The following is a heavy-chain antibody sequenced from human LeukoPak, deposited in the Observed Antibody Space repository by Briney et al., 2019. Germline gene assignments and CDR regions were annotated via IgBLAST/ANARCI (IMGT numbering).Heavy chain of an antibody. V-gene: IGHV1-46*01. CDR2: INPSGGST. J-gene: IGHJ4*02. Sequence: ASVKVSCKASGYTFTSYYMHWVRQAPGQGLEWMGIINPSGGSTSYAQKFQGRVTMTRDTSTSTVYMELSSLRSEDTAAYYCAREGYCSGGSCSNFDYWGQGTLVTVSS. CDR1: GYTFTSYY. D-gene: IGHD2-15*01. CDR3: AREGYCSGGSCSNFDY.